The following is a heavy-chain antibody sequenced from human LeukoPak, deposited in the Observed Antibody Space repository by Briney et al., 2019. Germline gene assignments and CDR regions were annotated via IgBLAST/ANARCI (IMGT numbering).Heavy chain of an antibody. CDR2: ISYDGSNK. Sequence: GGSLRLSCAASGFTFSSYAMHWVRQAPGKGLEWVAVISYDGSNKYYADSVKGRFTVSRDNSKNTLYLQMNSLRAEDTAVYYCARDLTTVYWGQGTLVTVSS. CDR1: GFTFSSYA. CDR3: ARDLTTVY. J-gene: IGHJ4*02. V-gene: IGHV3-30-3*01. D-gene: IGHD4-17*01.